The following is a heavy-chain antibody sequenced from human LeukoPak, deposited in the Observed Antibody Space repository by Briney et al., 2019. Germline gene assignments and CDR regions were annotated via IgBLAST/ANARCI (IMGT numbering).Heavy chain of an antibody. D-gene: IGHD2-2*01. V-gene: IGHV3-21*01. Sequence: GGSLRLSCAASGFTFSSYSMNWVRQAPGKGLEWVSSISSSSSYIYYADSVKGRFTISRDNAKNTLYLQMNSLRAEDTAVYYCARVLSISSTSCYSYWGQGTLVTVSS. CDR2: ISSSSSYI. CDR1: GFTFSSYS. J-gene: IGHJ4*02. CDR3: ARVLSISSTSCYSY.